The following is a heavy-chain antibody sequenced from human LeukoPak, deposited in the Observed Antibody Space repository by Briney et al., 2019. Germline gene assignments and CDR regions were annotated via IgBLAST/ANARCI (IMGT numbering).Heavy chain of an antibody. Sequence: ASVKVSCKASGYTFTSYTMHWVRQAPGQRLEWMGWINTGNGNTKYSQEFQGRVTITRDTSASTAYMGLSSLRSEDTAVYYCARVRQWLVRDFDYWGQGTLVTVSS. CDR1: GYTFTSYT. CDR3: ARVRQWLVRDFDY. J-gene: IGHJ4*02. V-gene: IGHV1-3*03. CDR2: INTGNGNT. D-gene: IGHD6-19*01.